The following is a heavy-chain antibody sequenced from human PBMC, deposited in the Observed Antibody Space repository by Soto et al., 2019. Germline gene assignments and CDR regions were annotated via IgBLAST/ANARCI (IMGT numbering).Heavy chain of an antibody. CDR1: GYPFARDA. D-gene: IGHD4-17*01. Sequence: PGGSLRLSCEGSGYPFARDAMSWVRQVPGKGLQWVASVSGSGADKHYSDSVRGRFTISRDNSKNTLFLQLNSLRAEDTAAYYCAKAAPTVTTFWDLWGQGTLVTVSS. CDR2: VSGSGADK. V-gene: IGHV3-23*01. CDR3: AKAAPTVTTFWDL. J-gene: IGHJ5*02.